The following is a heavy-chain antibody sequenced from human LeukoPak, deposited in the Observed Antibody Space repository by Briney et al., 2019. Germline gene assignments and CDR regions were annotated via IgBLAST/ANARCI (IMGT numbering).Heavy chain of an antibody. CDR1: GFTFSSYS. Sequence: PGGSLRLSCAASGFTFSSYSMNWVRQAPGKGLEWVSSISSSSYIYYADPVKGRFTIPRDNAKNSLYLQMNRLRAEDTAVYYCAELGITMIGGVWGKGTTVTISS. D-gene: IGHD3-10*02. CDR3: AELGITMIGGV. CDR2: ISSSSYI. J-gene: IGHJ6*04. V-gene: IGHV3-21*01.